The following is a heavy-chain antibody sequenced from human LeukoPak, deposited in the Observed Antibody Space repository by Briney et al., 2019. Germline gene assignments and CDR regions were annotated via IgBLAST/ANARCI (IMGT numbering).Heavy chain of an antibody. CDR3: IAVAGQGTWFDP. CDR2: ISSSSSYI. V-gene: IGHV3-21*01. Sequence: PGGSLRLSCAASGFTFISYSMNWVRQAPGKGLEWVSSISSSSSYIYYADSVKGRFTISRDNAKNSLYLQMNSLRAEDTAVYYCIAVAGQGTWFDPWGQGTLVTVSS. J-gene: IGHJ5*02. D-gene: IGHD6-19*01. CDR1: GFTFISYS.